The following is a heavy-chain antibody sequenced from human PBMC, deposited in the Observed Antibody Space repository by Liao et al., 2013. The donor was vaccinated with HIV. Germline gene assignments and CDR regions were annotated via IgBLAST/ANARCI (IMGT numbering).Heavy chain of an antibody. CDR3: TRGSRGTVTPFQH. Sequence: QVQLQQWGAGLLKPSETLSLTCAVYGGSFSGYYWGWIRQPPGKGLEWIGEINHGGSTNYNPSLKSRVIISIDTSRNQFSLRLNSVTAADTAMYYCTRGSRGTVTPFQHWGQGTLVTVSS. CDR2: INHGGST. V-gene: IGHV4-34*01. D-gene: IGHD4-17*01. J-gene: IGHJ1*01. CDR1: GGSFSGYY.